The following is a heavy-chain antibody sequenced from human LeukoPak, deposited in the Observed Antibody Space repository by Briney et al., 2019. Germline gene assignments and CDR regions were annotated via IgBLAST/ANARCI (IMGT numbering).Heavy chain of an antibody. CDR2: ISAYNGNT. Sequence: ASVKVSCKASGYTFTSYGISWVRQAPGQGLEWMGWISAYNGNTNYAQKLQGRVTMTTDTSTSTAYMELRSLRSDDTAVYYCARGYDFWSGYPPAHDAFDIWGQGTMVTVSS. D-gene: IGHD3-3*01. J-gene: IGHJ3*02. V-gene: IGHV1-18*01. CDR1: GYTFTSYG. CDR3: ARGYDFWSGYPPAHDAFDI.